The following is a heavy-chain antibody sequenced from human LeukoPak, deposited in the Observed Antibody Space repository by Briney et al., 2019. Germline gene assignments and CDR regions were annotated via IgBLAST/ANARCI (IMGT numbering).Heavy chain of an antibody. J-gene: IGHJ5*02. CDR1: GFTFSSYG. CDR3: ARDYYDSSGQNWFDP. V-gene: IGHV3-33*08. Sequence: GGSLRLSCAVSGFTFSSYGMHWVRQAPGKGLEWVAVIWYDGSNKYYADSVKGRSTISRDNSKNTLYLQMNSLRAEDTAVYYCARDYYDSSGQNWFDPWGQGTLVTVSS. CDR2: IWYDGSNK. D-gene: IGHD3-22*01.